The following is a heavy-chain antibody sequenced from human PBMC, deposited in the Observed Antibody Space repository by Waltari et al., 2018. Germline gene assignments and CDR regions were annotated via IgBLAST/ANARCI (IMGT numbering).Heavy chain of an antibody. J-gene: IGHJ2*01. V-gene: IGHV7-4-1*02. CDR3: ARDPFFVQWFDWYFDL. CDR1: GYTFTSYD. Sequence: QVQLVQSGSELKKPGASVKVSCKAAGYTFTSYDKNWGRQAPGQGLEWMGWAYTNTGNPPHAPAFTGRFVFALGTSVSTAYLQISSLNAEDTAVHYFARDPFFVQWFDWYFDLWGRGTLVTVSS. CDR2: AYTNTGNP. D-gene: IGHD3-22*01.